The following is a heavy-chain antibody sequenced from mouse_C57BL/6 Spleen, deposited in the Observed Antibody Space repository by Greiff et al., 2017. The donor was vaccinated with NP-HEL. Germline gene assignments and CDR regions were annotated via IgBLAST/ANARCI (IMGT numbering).Heavy chain of an antibody. J-gene: IGHJ2*01. V-gene: IGHV1-80*01. CDR2: IYPGDGDT. CDR1: GYAFSSYW. CDR3: ARNWEGYFDY. D-gene: IGHD4-1*01. Sequence: QVQLKESGAELVKPGASVKISCKASGYAFSSYWMNWVKQRPGKGLEWIGQIYPGDGDTNYNGKFKGKATLTADKSSSTADMQLSSLTSEDSAVYFCARNWEGYFDYWGQGTTLTVSS.